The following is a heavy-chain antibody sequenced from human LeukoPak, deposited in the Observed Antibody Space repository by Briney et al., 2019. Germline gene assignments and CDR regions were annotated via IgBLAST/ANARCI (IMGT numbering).Heavy chain of an antibody. J-gene: IGHJ3*02. CDR2: IYTRGST. V-gene: IGHV4-4*07. D-gene: IGHD2-15*01. CDR3: ARGRYCSADICSGGDAFDI. Sequence: SETLSLTCTVSGRLINNYYWSWLRQPAGKGLEWLGRIYTRGSTNYNPSLKGRVTMSVDTSKNQFSLKMSSVTAADTAVYYCARGRYCSADICSGGDAFDIWGQGTMVSVSS. CDR1: GRLINNYY.